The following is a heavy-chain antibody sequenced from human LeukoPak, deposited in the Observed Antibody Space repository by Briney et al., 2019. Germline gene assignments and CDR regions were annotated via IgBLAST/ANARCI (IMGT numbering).Heavy chain of an antibody. CDR3: ARDSRVRGAFYGMDV. CDR2: IKQDGSEK. Sequence: PGGSLRLSCAASGFTFSSYWMSWVRQAPGKGLEWVANIKQDGSEKYYVDSVKGRFTISRDNAKNSLYLQMNSLRAEDTAVYYCARDSRVRGAFYGMDVWGQGTTVTVSS. D-gene: IGHD3-10*01. V-gene: IGHV3-7*01. CDR1: GFTFSSYW. J-gene: IGHJ6*02.